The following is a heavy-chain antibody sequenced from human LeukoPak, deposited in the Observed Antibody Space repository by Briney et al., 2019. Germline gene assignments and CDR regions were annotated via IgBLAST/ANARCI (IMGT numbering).Heavy chain of an antibody. CDR3: AKVSWANYFDY. J-gene: IGHJ4*02. CDR2: ISGSGGNT. V-gene: IGHV3-23*01. CDR1: GFTFSSYA. Sequence: PGGSLRLSCAASGFTFSSYAMSWVRQAPGKGLEWVSAISGSGGNTNYADSVRGRFTISRDNSKNRLYLQMNSLRAEDTAIYYCAKVSWANYFDYWGQGTPVTVSS. D-gene: IGHD6-13*01.